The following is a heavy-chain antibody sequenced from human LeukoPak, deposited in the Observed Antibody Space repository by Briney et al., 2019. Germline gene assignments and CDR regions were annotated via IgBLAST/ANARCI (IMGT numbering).Heavy chain of an antibody. CDR1: GFTFSTYA. V-gene: IGHV3-23*01. Sequence: GGSLRLSCTASGFTFSTYAMSWVRQAPGKGLEWVSTISTTGGNTYYADSVKGRFTISRDNSKNTQFLQMSSLRAEDTAVYFCVRGYSFGPYGMDVWGQGTTVTVSS. CDR3: VRGYSFGPYGMDV. D-gene: IGHD2-15*01. CDR2: ISTTGGNT. J-gene: IGHJ6*02.